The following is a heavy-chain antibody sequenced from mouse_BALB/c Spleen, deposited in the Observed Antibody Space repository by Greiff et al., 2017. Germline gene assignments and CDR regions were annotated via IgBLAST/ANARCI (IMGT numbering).Heavy chain of an antibody. Sequence: EVQLVESGGGLVQPGGSRKLSCAASGFTFSSFGMHWVRQAPEKGLEWVAYISSGSSTIYYADTVKGRFTISRDNPKNTLFLQMTSLRSEDTAMYYCAREYGNYAWFAYWGQGTLVTVSA. CDR3: AREYGNYAWFAY. CDR1: GFTFSSFG. CDR2: ISSGSSTI. J-gene: IGHJ3*01. V-gene: IGHV5-17*02. D-gene: IGHD2-10*02.